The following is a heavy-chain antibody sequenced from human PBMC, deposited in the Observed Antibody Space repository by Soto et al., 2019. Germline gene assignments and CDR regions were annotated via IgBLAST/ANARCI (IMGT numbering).Heavy chain of an antibody. Sequence: GGSLRLSCAASGFTFSSYGMHWVRQAPGKGLEWVAVISYDGSNKYYADSVKGRFTISRDNSKNTLYLQMNSLRAEDTAVYYCAKEGSLGYCRGGRCYAEYFQHWGQVTLVTVSS. CDR3: AKEGSLGYCRGGRCYAEYFQH. V-gene: IGHV3-30*18. CDR1: GFTFSSYG. J-gene: IGHJ1*01. CDR2: ISYDGSNK. D-gene: IGHD2-15*01.